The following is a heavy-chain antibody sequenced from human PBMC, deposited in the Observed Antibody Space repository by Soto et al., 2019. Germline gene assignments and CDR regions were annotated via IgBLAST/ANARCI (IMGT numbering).Heavy chain of an antibody. D-gene: IGHD5-18*01. J-gene: IGHJ5*02. CDR3: ARDLKSYGSDGAWFGP. Sequence: PGGSLRLSCAASGFTFSDYYMSWIRQAPGKGLEWVSYISSSVSTIYYADSVKGRFTISRDNAKNSLYLQMNSLRAEDTAVYYWARDLKSYGSDGAWFGPCGQGTLVTVSS. V-gene: IGHV3-11*01. CDR2: ISSSVSTI. CDR1: GFTFSDYY.